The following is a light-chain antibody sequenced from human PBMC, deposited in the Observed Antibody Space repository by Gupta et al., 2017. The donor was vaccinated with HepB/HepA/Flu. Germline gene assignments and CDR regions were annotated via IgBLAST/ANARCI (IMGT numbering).Light chain of an antibody. CDR3: QQSYSSPRT. Sequence: PGRAPNLLFHGASTLHSGVPSRFSGSGSGTDFTLIISDLQPDDLAIYFCQQSYSSPRTFGQGTKVE. V-gene: IGKV1-39*01. CDR2: GAS. J-gene: IGKJ1*01.